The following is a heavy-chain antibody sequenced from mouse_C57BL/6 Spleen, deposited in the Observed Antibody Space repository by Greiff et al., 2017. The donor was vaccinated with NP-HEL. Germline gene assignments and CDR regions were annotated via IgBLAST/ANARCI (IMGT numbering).Heavy chain of an antibody. V-gene: IGHV1-59*01. CDR1: GYTFTSYW. CDR2: IDPSDSYT. Sequence: QVQLQQPGAELVRPGTSVKLSCKASGYTFTSYWMHWVKQRPGQGLEWIGVIDPSDSYTNYTQTFKGKATLTVDTSYSTAYMQLSSLTSEDSAVYYCARGYYGNYYAMDYWGQGTSVTVSS. J-gene: IGHJ4*01. D-gene: IGHD2-1*01. CDR3: ARGYYGNYYAMDY.